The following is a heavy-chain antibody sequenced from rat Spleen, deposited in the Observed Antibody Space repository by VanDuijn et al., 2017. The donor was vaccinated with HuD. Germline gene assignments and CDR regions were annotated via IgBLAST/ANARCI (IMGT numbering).Heavy chain of an antibody. J-gene: IGHJ4*01. CDR3: ARAPGNGYVMDA. D-gene: IGHD5-1*01. CDR2: MWRSGST. V-gene: IGHV2-45*01. Sequence: QVQLMESGPGLVQPSETLSLTCTVSGFSLINYSLHWVRQPPGKGLEWVGVMWRSGSTEYNSGLKSRLSISRDTSKNHIFLKMNSLQSEDTTTYYCARAPGNGYVMDAWGQGASVTVSS. CDR1: GFSLINYS.